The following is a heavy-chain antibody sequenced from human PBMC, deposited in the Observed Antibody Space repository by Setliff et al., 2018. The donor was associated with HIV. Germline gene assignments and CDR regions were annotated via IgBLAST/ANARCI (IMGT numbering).Heavy chain of an antibody. CDR3: ARKHSTTWPYFDF. Sequence: ASVKVSCKASGYIFTDYSIHWVRQAPGQGLEWMGWNSPSNGYTDYAQKFRSRVTMTTDTSTSTAYMELRNLRSDDTALYSCARKHSTTWPYFDFWGQGTLVTVSS. CDR2: NSPSNGYT. CDR1: GYIFTDYS. D-gene: IGHD6-13*01. J-gene: IGHJ4*02. V-gene: IGHV1-18*01.